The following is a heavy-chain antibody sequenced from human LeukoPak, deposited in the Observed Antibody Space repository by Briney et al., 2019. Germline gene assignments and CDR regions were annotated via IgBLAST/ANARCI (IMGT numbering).Heavy chain of an antibody. CDR3: ARNGGYDFWSGYYSVYSMDV. D-gene: IGHD3-3*01. Sequence: PGGSLRLSCAASGFTFSDYYMSWIRQAPGKGLEWVSYISSSGSTIYYADSVKGRFTISRDNAKNSLYLQMNSLRAEDTAVYYCARNGGYDFWSGYYSVYSMDVWGQGTTVTVSS. CDR2: ISSSGSTI. J-gene: IGHJ6*02. V-gene: IGHV3-11*01. CDR1: GFTFSDYY.